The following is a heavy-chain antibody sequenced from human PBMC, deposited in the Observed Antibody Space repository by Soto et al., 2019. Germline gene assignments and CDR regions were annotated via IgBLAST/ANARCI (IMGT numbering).Heavy chain of an antibody. CDR2: ISDSGRST. CDR1: GFTFSYYE. CDR3: AAVDTAMITKSAFDI. V-gene: IGHV3-48*03. Sequence: EVQLVESGGGLVQPGGSLRLSCAASGFTFSYYEMNWVRQAPGKGLEWVSYISDSGRSTSYADSVRGRFTISRDNARNSLFLQMNSLRAEDTAVYYCAAVDTAMITKSAFDIWGQGTMVTVSS. J-gene: IGHJ3*02. D-gene: IGHD5-18*01.